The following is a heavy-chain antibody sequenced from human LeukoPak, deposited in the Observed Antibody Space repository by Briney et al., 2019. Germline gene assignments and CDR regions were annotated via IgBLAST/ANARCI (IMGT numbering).Heavy chain of an antibody. D-gene: IGHD3-22*01. CDR3: ARLGGYSYYYDSSGYRLGELDY. Sequence: SETLSLTGTVSGGSITSYYWSWIRQPPGKGLEWLGYIYYIGSTNYNPSLKSRVTISVDTSKNQFSLKLSSVTAADTAVYYCARLGGYSYYYDSSGYRLGELDYWGQGTLVTVSS. V-gene: IGHV4-59*01. CDR2: IYYIGST. J-gene: IGHJ4*02. CDR1: GGSITSYY.